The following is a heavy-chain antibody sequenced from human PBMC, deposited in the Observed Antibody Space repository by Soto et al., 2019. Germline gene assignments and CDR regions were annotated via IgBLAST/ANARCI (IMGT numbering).Heavy chain of an antibody. D-gene: IGHD3-3*01. Sequence: SETLSLTCTVSGGSISSYYWSWIRQPPGKGLEWIGYIYYSGSTNYNPSLKSRVTISVDTSKNQFSLKLGSVTAADTAVYYCARGGSFEWLHNWFDPWGQGTLVTVSS. V-gene: IGHV4-59*01. CDR1: GGSISSYY. J-gene: IGHJ5*02. CDR2: IYYSGST. CDR3: ARGGSFEWLHNWFDP.